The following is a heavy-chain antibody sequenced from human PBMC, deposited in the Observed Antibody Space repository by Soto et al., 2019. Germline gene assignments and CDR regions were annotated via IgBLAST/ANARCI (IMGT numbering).Heavy chain of an antibody. Sequence: KPSETLSLTCTVSGGSVTDSTYYWGWIRQSPGKGLEWIGSVYYRGRSYSKSSVKSRVTISVDTSKNQFSLKLSSVTAADTAVYYCARETDFWSGRRWFDPWGQGTLVTVSS. CDR1: GGSVTDSTYY. J-gene: IGHJ5*02. CDR3: ARETDFWSGRRWFDP. CDR2: VYYRGRS. V-gene: IGHV4-39*07. D-gene: IGHD3-3*01.